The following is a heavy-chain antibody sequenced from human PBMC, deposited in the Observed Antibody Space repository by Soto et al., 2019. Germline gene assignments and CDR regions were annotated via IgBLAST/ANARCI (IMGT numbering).Heavy chain of an antibody. CDR3: ARDAPPADY. CDR2: ISAYNGNT. CDR1: GYTFTSYA. Sequence: QVQLVQSGAEVKKPGASVKVSCKASGYTFTSYAISWVRQAPGQGLEWMGWISAYNGNTNYAQKLQGRVTMTTDTSTSTAYAELLSLRSYDTATYYSARDAPPADYSGQGTLVTVSS. V-gene: IGHV1-18*01. J-gene: IGHJ4*02.